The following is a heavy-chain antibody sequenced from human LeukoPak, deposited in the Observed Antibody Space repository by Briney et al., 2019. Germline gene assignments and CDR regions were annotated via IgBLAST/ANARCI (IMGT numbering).Heavy chain of an antibody. J-gene: IGHJ4*02. CDR2: IYSGGST. CDR3: ARDKGTSYLSSFDY. V-gene: IGHV3-66*02. Sequence: AGGSLRLSCAASEFSVGSNYMTWVRQAPGKGLEGVSLIYSGGSTYYADSVKGRFTISRDNSKNTLYLQMNSLRAADTAVYYYARDKGTSYLSSFDYWGQGTLVTVSS. CDR1: EFSVGSNY. D-gene: IGHD6-6*01.